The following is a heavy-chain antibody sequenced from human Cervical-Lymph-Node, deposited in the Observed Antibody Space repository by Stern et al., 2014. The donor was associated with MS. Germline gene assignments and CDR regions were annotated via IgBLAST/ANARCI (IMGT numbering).Heavy chain of an antibody. J-gene: IGHJ4*02. D-gene: IGHD5-18*01. CDR2: IYYSGST. Sequence: VQLVESGPGLVKPSQTLSLTCTVSGGSISSGGYYWSWIRQHPGKGLEWIGYIYYSGSTYYNPSLKSRVTISVDTSKNQFSLKLSSVTAADTAVYYCARGPLRGYSYGSLDYWGQGTLVTVSS. V-gene: IGHV4-31*03. CDR1: GGSISSGGYY. CDR3: ARGPLRGYSYGSLDY.